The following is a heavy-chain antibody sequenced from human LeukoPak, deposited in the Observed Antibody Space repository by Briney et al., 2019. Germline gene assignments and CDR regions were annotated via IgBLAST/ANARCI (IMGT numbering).Heavy chain of an antibody. V-gene: IGHV4-4*02. Sequence: SGTLSLTCAVSGGSISSSNWWSWVRQPPGKGLEWIGEIYHSGSTNCNPSLKSQVTISVDKSKNQFSLKLSSVTAADTAVYYCARDLGAGLLWFGEPHTYGMDVWGKGTTVTVSS. CDR3: ARDLGAGLLWFGEPHTYGMDV. CDR2: IYHSGST. D-gene: IGHD3-10*01. CDR1: GGSISSSNW. J-gene: IGHJ6*04.